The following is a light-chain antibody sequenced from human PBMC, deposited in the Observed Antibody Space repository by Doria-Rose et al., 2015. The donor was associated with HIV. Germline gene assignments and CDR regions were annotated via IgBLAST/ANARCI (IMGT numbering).Light chain of an antibody. CDR1: QSLLYTSKNY. J-gene: IGKJ3*01. CDR3: QQYYDTPS. CDR2: WAS. V-gene: IGKV4-1*01. Sequence: DIQLPQSPESLGMSLGERATLNCKSNQSLLYTSKNYLAWYQQTPGQPPKLLMYWASTRQSRVPARFSGSGSGTDFTLTISSLEAEDVAVYYCQQYYDTPSFGPGTTVDIK.